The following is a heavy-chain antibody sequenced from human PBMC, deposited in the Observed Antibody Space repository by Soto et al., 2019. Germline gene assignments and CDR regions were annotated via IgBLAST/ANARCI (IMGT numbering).Heavy chain of an antibody. CDR2: ISWNSGSI. CDR1: GFTFDDYA. CDR3: AKGSGDTAMVPYYFDY. J-gene: IGHJ4*02. Sequence: PGGSLRLSCAASGFTFDDYAMHWVRQAPGKGLEWVSGISWNSGSIGYADSVKGRFTISRDNAKNSLYLQMNSLRAEDTALCYCAKGSGDTAMVPYYFDYWGQGTLVTVSS. V-gene: IGHV3-9*01. D-gene: IGHD5-18*01.